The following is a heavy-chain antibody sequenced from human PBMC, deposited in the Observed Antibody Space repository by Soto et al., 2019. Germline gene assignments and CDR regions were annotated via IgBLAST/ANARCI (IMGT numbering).Heavy chain of an antibody. Sequence: GASVKVCSKASGYTFTGYGISWLRPAPGQGLEWMGWISAYNGNTNYAQKLQGRVTMTTETSTSTAYMELRSLRSDHTAVYYCVLACNASHLDLLDIRSQGTIVPVSS. CDR2: ISAYNGNT. V-gene: IGHV1-18*01. CDR3: VLACNASHLDLLDI. D-gene: IGHD3-3*02. CDR1: GYTFTGYG. J-gene: IGHJ3*02.